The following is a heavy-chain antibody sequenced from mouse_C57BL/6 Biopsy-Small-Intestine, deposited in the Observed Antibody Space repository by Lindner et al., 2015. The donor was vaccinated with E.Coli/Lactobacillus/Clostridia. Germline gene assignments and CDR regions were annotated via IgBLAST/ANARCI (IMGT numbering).Heavy chain of an antibody. Sequence: VQLQESGPELVKPGASVKISCKASGYAFSSSWMNWVKQRPGKGLEWIGRIYPGDGDTNYNGKFKGKATLTADKSSSTAYMQLSSLTPEDSAVYFCASDYVYYFDYWGQGTTLTVSS. CDR2: IYPGDGDT. CDR1: GYAFSSSW. D-gene: IGHD2-13*01. CDR3: ASDYVYYFDY. J-gene: IGHJ2*01. V-gene: IGHV1-82*01.